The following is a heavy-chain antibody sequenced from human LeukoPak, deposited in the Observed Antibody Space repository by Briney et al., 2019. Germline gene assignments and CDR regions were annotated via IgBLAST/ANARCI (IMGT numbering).Heavy chain of an antibody. V-gene: IGHV4-39*07. D-gene: IGHD1-26*01. CDR3: ARVVGGNYYYYMDV. CDR2: VYYTGST. CDR1: GGSISDGRYY. Sequence: SETLSLTCIVSGGSISDGRYYWGWIRQPPGKELEWIGSVYYTGSTYYNPSLQSRVTISVDTSKNQFSLKLSSVTAADTAVYYCARVVGGNYYYYMDVWGKGTTVTVSS. J-gene: IGHJ6*03.